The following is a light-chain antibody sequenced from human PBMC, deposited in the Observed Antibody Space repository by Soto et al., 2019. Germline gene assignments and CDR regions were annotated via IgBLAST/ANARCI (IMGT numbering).Light chain of an antibody. V-gene: IGKV1-5*01. CDR1: QSISTW. J-gene: IGKJ1*01. Sequence: DIQMTQSPSTLSASAVDRVTITCLASQSISTWLAWYQRKPWKAPKLLIYGASSLASGVPSRFSGSGSGTEFTLTISSLQPDDFATYYCQQHNGYSERMFGQGTKVDI. CDR3: QQHNGYSERM. CDR2: GAS.